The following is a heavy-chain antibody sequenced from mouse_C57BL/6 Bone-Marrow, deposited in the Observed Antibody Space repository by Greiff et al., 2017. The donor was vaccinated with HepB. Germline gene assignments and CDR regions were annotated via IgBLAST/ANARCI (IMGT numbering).Heavy chain of an antibody. V-gene: IGHV5-4*03. CDR1: GFTFSSYA. D-gene: IGHD2-1*01. CDR3: ARLYGNPSYFDY. J-gene: IGHJ2*01. Sequence: EVKVVESGGGLVKPGGSLKLSCAASGFTFSSYAMSWVRQTPEKRLEWVATISDGGSYTYYPDNVKGRFTISRDNAKNNLYLQMSHLKSEDTAMYYCARLYGNPSYFDYWGQGTTLTVSS. CDR2: ISDGGSYT.